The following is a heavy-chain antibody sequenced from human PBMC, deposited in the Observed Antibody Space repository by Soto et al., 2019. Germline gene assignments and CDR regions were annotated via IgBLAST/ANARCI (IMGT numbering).Heavy chain of an antibody. Sequence: SETLYLTSNVSGGCINDDTYYWGWIRQPPGKGLEWIGSIYYSGTSSYNPSLKSRVTMSVDTSKKQLSLRLRSVTAADTAVYYCARLHCDSPNCVPLDPWGQGTLVTVS. D-gene: IGHD2-2*01. CDR3: ARLHCDSPNCVPLDP. J-gene: IGHJ5*02. CDR2: IYYSGTS. V-gene: IGHV4-39*01. CDR1: GGCINDDTYY.